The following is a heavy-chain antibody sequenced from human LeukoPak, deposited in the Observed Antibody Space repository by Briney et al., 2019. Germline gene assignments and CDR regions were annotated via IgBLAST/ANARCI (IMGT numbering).Heavy chain of an antibody. CDR3: ARGPPAYCSSTSCYRGSVNDRFDP. CDR2: INHSGGT. D-gene: IGHD2-2*01. Sequence: SETLSLTCAVYGGSFSGYYWSWIRQPPGKGLEWIGEINHSGGTNYNPSLKSRVTISVDTSKNQFSLKLSSVTAADTAVYYCARGPPAYCSSTSCYRGSVNDRFDPWGQGTLVTVSS. V-gene: IGHV4-34*01. J-gene: IGHJ5*02. CDR1: GGSFSGYY.